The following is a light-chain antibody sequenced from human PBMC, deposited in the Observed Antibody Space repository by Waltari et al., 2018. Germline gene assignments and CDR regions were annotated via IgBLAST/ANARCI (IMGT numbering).Light chain of an antibody. J-gene: IGKJ1*01. Sequence: DIQMTQAPSTLSASVGASVTISCRASENINNCLAWYQQKPGKAPSLLIYKSSSLQTGVPGRFSGSGSGTEFTLTINILQLDDSATYHCQQYRTFHWTFGQGTKVEIK. CDR2: KSS. V-gene: IGKV1-5*03. CDR1: ENINNC. CDR3: QQYRTFHWT.